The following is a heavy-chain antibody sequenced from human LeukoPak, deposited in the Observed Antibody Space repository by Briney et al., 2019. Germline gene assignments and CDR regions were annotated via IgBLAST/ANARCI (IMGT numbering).Heavy chain of an antibody. Sequence: GRSLRLSCAASGFTFDDYAMHWVRQAPGKGLEWVSGISWNSGSIGYADSVKGRFTISRDNAKNSLYLQMNSLRAEDTAFYYCARVQQYDKFDYWGQGTLVTVSS. CDR3: ARVQQYDKFDY. CDR1: GFTFDDYA. CDR2: ISWNSGSI. J-gene: IGHJ4*02. V-gene: IGHV3-9*01. D-gene: IGHD3-22*01.